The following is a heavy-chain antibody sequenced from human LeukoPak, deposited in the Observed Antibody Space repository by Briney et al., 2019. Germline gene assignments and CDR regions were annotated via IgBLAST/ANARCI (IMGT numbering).Heavy chain of an antibody. CDR1: TFVFSVAS. J-gene: IGHJ4*02. Sequence: GGSLRLSCAASTFVFSVASMNWVRQAPGKGLEWVSSISRGGNAKHYADSVKGRFTISRDNAKNSLYLQMDSLRVEDTAVYFCAADSEFDIPASFDLWGQGTLVTVSS. CDR2: ISRGGNAK. D-gene: IGHD2-21*01. CDR3: AADSEFDIPASFDL. V-gene: IGHV3-21*01.